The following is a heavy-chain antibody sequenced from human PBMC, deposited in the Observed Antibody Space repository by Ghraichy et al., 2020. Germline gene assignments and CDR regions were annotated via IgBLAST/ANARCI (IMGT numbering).Heavy chain of an antibody. D-gene: IGHD5-24*01. V-gene: IGHV4-38-2*02. CDR1: GYSISSGYY. J-gene: IGHJ4*02. CDR2: IYHSGST. CDR3: ARDLVEMATIPPQSFDY. Sequence: SETLSLTCTVSGYSISSGYYWGWIWQPPGKGLEWIGSIYHSGSTYYNPSLKSRVTISVDTSKNQFSLKLSSVTAADTAVYYCARDLVEMATIPPQSFDYWGQGTLVTVSS.